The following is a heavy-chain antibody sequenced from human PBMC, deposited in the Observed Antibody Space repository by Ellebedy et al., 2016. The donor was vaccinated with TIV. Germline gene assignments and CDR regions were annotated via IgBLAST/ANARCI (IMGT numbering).Heavy chain of an antibody. CDR3: VRDLHWSYFD. D-gene: IGHD1-26*01. Sequence: PGGSLRLSCAASGFTFSLNWMYWVRQAPGKGLEWVANIKEDGSEEYYVDSVKGRFTISRDNAKNSLYLQMNRLRAEDTAVYYCVRDLHWSYFDWGQGTLVTVSS. CDR1: GFTFSLNW. J-gene: IGHJ4*02. V-gene: IGHV3-7*03. CDR2: IKEDGSEE.